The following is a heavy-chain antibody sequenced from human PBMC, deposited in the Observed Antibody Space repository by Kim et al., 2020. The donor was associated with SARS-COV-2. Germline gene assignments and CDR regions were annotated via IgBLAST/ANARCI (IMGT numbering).Heavy chain of an antibody. J-gene: IGHJ4*02. V-gene: IGHV1-18*01. CDR3: ARDEPSYGDLDY. Sequence: NQAQKLQGRVTMTTDTSTSTAYMDLRSLRSDDTAVYYCARDEPSYGDLDYWGQGTLVTVSS. D-gene: IGHD4-17*01.